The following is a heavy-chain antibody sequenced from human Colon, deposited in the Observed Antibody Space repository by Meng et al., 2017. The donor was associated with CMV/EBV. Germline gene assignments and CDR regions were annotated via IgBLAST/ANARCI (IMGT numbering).Heavy chain of an antibody. CDR1: GSSISDNYC. J-gene: IGHJ6*02. D-gene: IGHD3-10*01. CDR3: ARITRYYYAMDV. Sequence: SETLSLTCSVSGSSISDNYCWGWIRQSPGTTLEWLGSVYQTGATYDNPYRKSLVTISVDTTKNQFSLKVTSVTAADTAVYYCARITRYYYAMDVWGQGTTVTVSS. CDR2: VYQTGAT. V-gene: IGHV4-38-2*02.